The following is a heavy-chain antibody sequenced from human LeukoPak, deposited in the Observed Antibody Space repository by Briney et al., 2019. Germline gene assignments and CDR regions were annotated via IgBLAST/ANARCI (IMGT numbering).Heavy chain of an antibody. Sequence: PGESLKISCKGSGYIFTSYWIGWVHQMPGKGLEWMGIMQPGASDTRYSPSFQGQVTISADKSISTAYLQWSSLKASDTAVYYCARFCGGDCYSGVDYWGQGTLVTVSS. V-gene: IGHV5-51*07. D-gene: IGHD2-21*02. CDR1: GYIFTSYW. CDR2: MQPGASDT. J-gene: IGHJ4*02. CDR3: ARFCGGDCYSGVDY.